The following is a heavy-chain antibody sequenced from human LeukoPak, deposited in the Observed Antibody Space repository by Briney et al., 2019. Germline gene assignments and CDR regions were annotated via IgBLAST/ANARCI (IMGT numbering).Heavy chain of an antibody. CDR2: ISRTGSYI. J-gene: IGHJ4*02. Sequence: PGGSLRLSCAASGFTSSSYNMNWVRQAPGRGLEWVSSISRTGSYIYYADSVKGRFTISRDNAQNSLYLQMNSLRVEDTAVYYCARVLETDCRGGSCYSGLDYWGQGTLVTVSS. CDR3: ARVLETDCRGGSCYSGLDY. CDR1: GFTSSSYN. V-gene: IGHV3-21*01. D-gene: IGHD2-15*01.